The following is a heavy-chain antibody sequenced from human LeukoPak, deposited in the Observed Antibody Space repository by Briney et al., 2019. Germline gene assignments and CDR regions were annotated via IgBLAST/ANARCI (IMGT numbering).Heavy chain of an antibody. Sequence: GGSLRLSCAASGFTFSSYSMNWVRQAPGKGLEWVSSISSSSSYIYYADSVKGRFTISRDNAKNSLYLQMNSLRAEDTAVYYCARNPRDGHNTYHWGQGTLVTVSS. D-gene: IGHD5-24*01. J-gene: IGHJ4*02. V-gene: IGHV3-21*01. CDR3: ARNPRDGHNTYH. CDR1: GFTFSSYS. CDR2: ISSSSSYI.